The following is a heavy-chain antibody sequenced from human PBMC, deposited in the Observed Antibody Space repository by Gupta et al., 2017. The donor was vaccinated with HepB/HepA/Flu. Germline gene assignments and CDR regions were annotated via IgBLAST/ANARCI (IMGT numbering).Heavy chain of an antibody. CDR1: GGSISSSNW. V-gene: IGHV4-4*02. D-gene: IGHD3-10*01. J-gene: IGHJ3*02. CDR3: ARGGYGPYHSDAFDI. CDR2: IYHSGST. Sequence: QVQLQESGPGLVKPSGTLSLTCAVSGGSISSSNWWCWVRQPPGKRLEWIGEIYHSGSTNYNPSLKSRVTISVDKSKNQFSLKLSSVTAADTAVYYCARGGYGPYHSDAFDIWGQGTMVTVSS.